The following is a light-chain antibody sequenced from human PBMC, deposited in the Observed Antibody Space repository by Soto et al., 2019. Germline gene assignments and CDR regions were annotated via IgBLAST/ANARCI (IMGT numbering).Light chain of an antibody. J-gene: IGKJ3*01. Sequence: DIVMTQSPLSLPVTPGEPASISCRSSQSLLHSNGYNYLDWYLQKPGQSPQLLIYLGSNRASGVPDRFSGSGSGTDFTLKISRVEAEDVGVSYCMQALQTLFTFCPGTKVDIK. CDR1: QSLLHSNGYNY. V-gene: IGKV2-28*01. CDR2: LGS. CDR3: MQALQTLFT.